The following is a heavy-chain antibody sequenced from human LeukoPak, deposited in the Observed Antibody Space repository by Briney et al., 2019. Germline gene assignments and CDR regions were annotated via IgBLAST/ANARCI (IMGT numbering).Heavy chain of an antibody. CDR3: ARDGGNESWGD. V-gene: IGHV4-59*01. D-gene: IGHD3-16*01. J-gene: IGHJ4*02. CDR1: GGSISSYY. CDR2: IYYSGST. Sequence: SSETLSLTCTVSGGSISSYYWSWIRQPPGKGLEWIGYIYYSGSTNYNPSLKSRVTISVDTSKNQFSLKLSSVTAADTAVYYCARDGGNESWGDWGQGTLVTVSS.